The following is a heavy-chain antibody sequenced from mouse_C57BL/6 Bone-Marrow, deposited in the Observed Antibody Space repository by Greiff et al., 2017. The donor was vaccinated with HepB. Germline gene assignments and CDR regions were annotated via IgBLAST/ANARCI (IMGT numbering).Heavy chain of an antibody. V-gene: IGHV14-3*01. CDR1: GFNIKNTY. Sequence: VQLQQSVAELVRPGASVKLSCTASGFNIKNTYMHWVKQRPEQGLEWIGRIDPANGNTKYAPKFQGKATITADTSSNTAYLQLSSLTSEDTAIYYCAREEDYYGSSYVEGFAYWGQGTRVTVSA. CDR2: IDPANGNT. D-gene: IGHD1-1*01. J-gene: IGHJ3*01. CDR3: AREEDYYGSSYVEGFAY.